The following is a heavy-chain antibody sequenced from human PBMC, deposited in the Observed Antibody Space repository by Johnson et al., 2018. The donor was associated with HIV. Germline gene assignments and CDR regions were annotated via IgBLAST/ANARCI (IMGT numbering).Heavy chain of an antibody. D-gene: IGHD1-1*01. CDR2: IYSGGST. Sequence: QVQLVESGGGVVQPGRSLRLSCAASGFTFSSYAMHWVRQAPGKGLEWVAVIYSGGSTYYADSVKGRFTISRDNSKNTLYLQMNSLRAEDTAVYYCARDFVGGVPQGAFDIWGQGTMVTVSS. CDR1: GFTFSSYA. J-gene: IGHJ3*02. CDR3: ARDFVGGVPQGAFDI. V-gene: IGHV3-30*04.